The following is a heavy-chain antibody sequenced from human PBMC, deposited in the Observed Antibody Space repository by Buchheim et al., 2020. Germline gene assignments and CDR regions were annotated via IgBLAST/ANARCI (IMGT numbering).Heavy chain of an antibody. CDR2: ISVSGGST. CDR3: ARYAPGSYYQGAL. D-gene: IGHD3-10*01. Sequence: EVQVLESGGGLVQPGGSLRLSCAASGFTLRSYAISWVRQGPGKGLEWVSDISVSGGSTYYADSVKGRFTISRDNSKNTVYLQMIGLRVEDTAVYYCARYAPGSYYQGALWGQGTL. J-gene: IGHJ4*02. V-gene: IGHV3-23*01. CDR1: GFTLRSYA.